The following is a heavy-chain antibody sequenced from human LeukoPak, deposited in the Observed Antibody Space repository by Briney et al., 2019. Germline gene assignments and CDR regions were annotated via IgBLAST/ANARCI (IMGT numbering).Heavy chain of an antibody. Sequence: GRSLRLSCAASGFTFSSYGMHSVPQAPGKGLEWVAVICYDGSNKYYADSVKGRFTISRDNSKNTLYLQMHSLRAEDTAVYYCAKDWAAAGPNWFDRWGQGTLVTVSS. CDR1: GFTFSSYG. V-gene: IGHV3-33*06. D-gene: IGHD6-13*01. CDR3: AKDWAAAGPNWFDR. J-gene: IGHJ5*02. CDR2: ICYDGSNK.